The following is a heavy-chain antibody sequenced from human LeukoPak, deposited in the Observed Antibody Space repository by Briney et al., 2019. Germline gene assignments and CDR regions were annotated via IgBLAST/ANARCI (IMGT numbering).Heavy chain of an antibody. CDR1: GGSFSGYY. Sequence: SETLSLTCAVYGGSFSGYYWSWIRQPPGKGLEWIGEINHSGSTNYNPSLKSRVTISVDTSKNQFSLKLSSVTAADTAVYYCARAMARGVMPFPPFDYWGQGTLVTVSS. J-gene: IGHJ4*02. D-gene: IGHD3-10*01. CDR2: INHSGST. V-gene: IGHV4-34*01. CDR3: ARAMARGVMPFPPFDY.